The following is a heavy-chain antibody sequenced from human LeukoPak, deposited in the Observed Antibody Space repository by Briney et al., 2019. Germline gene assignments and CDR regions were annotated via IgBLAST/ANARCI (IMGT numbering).Heavy chain of an antibody. CDR2: ISAYNGNT. CDR1: GYTFTSYG. Sequence: ASVKVSCKASGYTFTSYGISWVRQAPGQGLEWMGWISAYNGNTNYAQKLQGRVTMTTDTSTSTPYMEMRSLRSDDTAVYYCASDGSGYYPGHPSFKPWGQGTLVPV. D-gene: IGHD3-22*01. V-gene: IGHV1-18*01. J-gene: IGHJ1*01. CDR3: ASDGSGYYPGHPSFKP.